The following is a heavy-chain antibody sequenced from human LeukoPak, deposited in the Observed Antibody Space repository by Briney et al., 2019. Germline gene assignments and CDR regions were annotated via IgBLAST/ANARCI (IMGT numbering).Heavy chain of an antibody. J-gene: IGHJ6*02. Sequence: GGSLRLSCAASGFTFSSYAMSWVRQAPGKGLEWVSAISGSGGSTYYADSVKGRFTISRDNSKNTLYLQMNSLRAEDTAVYYCAKPHYYGSGYTKNYYYYGMDVWGQGTTVTVSS. CDR3: AKPHYYGSGYTKNYYYYGMDV. CDR2: ISGSGGST. V-gene: IGHV3-23*01. CDR1: GFTFSSYA. D-gene: IGHD3-10*01.